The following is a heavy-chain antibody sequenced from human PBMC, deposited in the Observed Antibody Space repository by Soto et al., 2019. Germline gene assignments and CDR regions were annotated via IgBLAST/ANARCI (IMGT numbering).Heavy chain of an antibody. CDR1: GGSISSYY. CDR2: IYYSGST. Sequence: PSETLSLTCTVSGGSISSYYWSWIRQPPGKGLEWIGYIYYSGSTNYNPSLKSRVTISVDTSKNQFSLKLSSVTAADTAVYYCARGDYGHYLNRYYFDYWGQGTLVTVSS. J-gene: IGHJ4*02. CDR3: ARGDYGHYLNRYYFDY. V-gene: IGHV4-59*08. D-gene: IGHD4-17*01.